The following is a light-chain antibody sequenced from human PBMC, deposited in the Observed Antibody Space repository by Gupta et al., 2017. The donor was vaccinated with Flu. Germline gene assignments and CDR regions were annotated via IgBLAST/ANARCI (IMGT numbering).Light chain of an antibody. V-gene: IGLV2-14*01. CDR3: SSYTGSVTV. CDR1: SSDIGGYNY. J-gene: IGLJ2*01. CDR2: EVS. Sequence: QSALTQPASVSGSPGQSITIYCTGTSSDIGGYNYVSWYQQHPGRAPKLMIYEVSYRPSGISDRFSGSKSANTASLTISGLQAEDEADYYCSSYTGSVTVFGGGTKLTVL.